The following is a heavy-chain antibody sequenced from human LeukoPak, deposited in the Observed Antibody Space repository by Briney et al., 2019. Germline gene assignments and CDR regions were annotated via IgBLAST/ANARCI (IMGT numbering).Heavy chain of an antibody. CDR3: ARKRGSYYDILTGYFPLDY. V-gene: IGHV1-2*02. Sequence: ASVKVSCEASGYTFTGYYMHWVRQAPGQGLEWMGWINPNSGGTNYAQKFQGRVTMTRDTSISTAYMELSRLRSDDTAVYYCARKRGSYYDILTGYFPLDYWGQGTLVTVSS. CDR1: GYTFTGYY. J-gene: IGHJ4*02. D-gene: IGHD3-9*01. CDR2: INPNSGGT.